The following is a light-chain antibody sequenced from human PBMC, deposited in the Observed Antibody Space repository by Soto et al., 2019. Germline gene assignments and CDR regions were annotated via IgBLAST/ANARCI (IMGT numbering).Light chain of an antibody. CDR3: QQYGSAPQT. CDR1: QSVSNSF. V-gene: IGKV3-20*01. CDR2: GAS. Sequence: EIVLTQSPGTLSLSPGERATLSCRASQSVSNSFLAWYQQKPGQAPRLLIYGASSKATGIPGRFSGSGSGTDFTLTISRLEPEDFAVYYCQQYGSAPQTFGQGTKVDIK. J-gene: IGKJ2*01.